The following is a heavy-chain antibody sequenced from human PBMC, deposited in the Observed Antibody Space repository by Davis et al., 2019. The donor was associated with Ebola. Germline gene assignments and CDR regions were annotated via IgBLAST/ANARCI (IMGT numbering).Heavy chain of an antibody. J-gene: IGHJ4*02. CDR1: GGSISSSSYY. D-gene: IGHD2-8*02. CDR3: ARDRAPDYCTGGVCYESPLDY. Sequence: MPSETLSLTCTVSGGSISSSSYYWGWIRQPPGKGLEWIGYIYHSGSTYYNPSLKSRVTISVDTSKNQFSLKLSSVTAADTDVYYCARDRAPDYCTGGVCYESPLDYWGQGTLVTVSS. CDR2: IYHSGST. V-gene: IGHV4-39*07.